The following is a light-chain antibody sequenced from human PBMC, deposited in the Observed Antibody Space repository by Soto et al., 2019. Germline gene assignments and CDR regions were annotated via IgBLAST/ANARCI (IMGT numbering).Light chain of an antibody. CDR2: DVS. Sequence: QSALTQPASVSGSPGQSITISCTGTSSDVGGYDYVSWFQQHPGQAPKLVIYDVSHRPSGVSIRFSGSKSGNTASLTISGLQAEDEADYYCNSYTGSSTHVFGTGTKVTVL. CDR3: NSYTGSSTHV. CDR1: SSDVGGYDY. J-gene: IGLJ1*01. V-gene: IGLV2-14*01.